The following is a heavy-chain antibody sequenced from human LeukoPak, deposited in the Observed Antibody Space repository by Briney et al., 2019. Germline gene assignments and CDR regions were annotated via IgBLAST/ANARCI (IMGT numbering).Heavy chain of an antibody. CDR3: ARTDVLSGWELQWASFDY. CDR2: IYYSGST. J-gene: IGHJ4*02. CDR1: GGSISSGGYY. Sequence: TSETLSLTCTVSGGSISSGGYYWSWIRQHPGKGLEWIGYIYYSGSTYYNPSLKSRVTISVDTSKNQFSLKLSSVTAADTAVYYCARTDVLSGWELQWASFDYWGQGTLVTVSS. V-gene: IGHV4-31*03. D-gene: IGHD1-26*01.